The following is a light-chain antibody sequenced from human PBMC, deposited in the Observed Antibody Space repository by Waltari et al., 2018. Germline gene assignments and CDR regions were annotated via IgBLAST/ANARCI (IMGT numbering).Light chain of an antibody. CDR2: AAS. J-gene: IGKJ2*01. V-gene: IGKV1-12*02. Sequence: DIQMTQSPSSVSASVGDRVTITCRASQGVDSWLVWYQQKPGKAPNLLIYAASSLQSGVPSRFSGSGFGTDFTLTISSLQTEDSATYYCQQAIRVPYTFGQGTKLVIK. CDR1: QGVDSW. CDR3: QQAIRVPYT.